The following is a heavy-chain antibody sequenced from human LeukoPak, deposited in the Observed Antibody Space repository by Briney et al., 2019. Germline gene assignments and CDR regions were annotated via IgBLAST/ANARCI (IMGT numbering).Heavy chain of an antibody. CDR3: AKDERSYYYDSSGYPGRALDY. CDR1: GFTFSSSG. D-gene: IGHD3-22*01. V-gene: IGHV3-23*01. CDR2: ISGSGGST. J-gene: IGHJ4*02. Sequence: GGTLRLSCAASGFTFSSSGMSWVRQAPGKGLEWVSAISGSGGSTNYADSVKGRFTISRDNSKNTLYLQMNSLRAEDTAVYYCAKDERSYYYDSSGYPGRALDYWGQGTLVTVSS.